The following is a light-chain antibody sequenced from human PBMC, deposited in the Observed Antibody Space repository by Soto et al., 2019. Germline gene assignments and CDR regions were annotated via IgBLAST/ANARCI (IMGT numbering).Light chain of an antibody. V-gene: IGKV3-20*01. CDR3: QQYGSSPRT. CDR1: QSVSSRH. CDR2: GAS. Sequence: EIVFTQSPGTLSLSPGERATLSCRASQSVSSRHLAWYQQKPGQAPRLLIYGASSRATGIQDRFSGSGSGTDFTLTIRRLEPEDFAVYYCQQYGSSPRTVGQGTKVDIK. J-gene: IGKJ1*01.